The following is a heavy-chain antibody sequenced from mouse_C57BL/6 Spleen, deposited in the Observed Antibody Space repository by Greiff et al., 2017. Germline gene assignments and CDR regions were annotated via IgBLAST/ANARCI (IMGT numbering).Heavy chain of an antibody. J-gene: IGHJ4*01. Sequence: QVQLQQSGAELVRPGASVKLSCKASGYTFTDYYINWVKQRPGQGLEWIARIYPGSGNTYYNEKFKGKATLTAEKSSSTAYMQLSSLTSEDSAVXFCARSGGYYAMDYWGQGTSVTVSS. CDR3: ARSGGYYAMDY. V-gene: IGHV1-76*01. CDR1: GYTFTDYY. D-gene: IGHD3-2*02. CDR2: IYPGSGNT.